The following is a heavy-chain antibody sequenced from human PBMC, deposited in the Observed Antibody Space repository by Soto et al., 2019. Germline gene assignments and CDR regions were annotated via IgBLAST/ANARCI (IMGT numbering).Heavy chain of an antibody. D-gene: IGHD6-19*01. CDR3: TRALGGSGTDS. CDR1: GDSVSSNSAA. V-gene: IGHV6-1*01. Sequence: SQTLSLTCAISGDSVSSNSAAWNWFRQSPSRGLEWLGRTYYRSKWYNDYAVSVKSRIIISPDTSKNQFSLQLNSVTPEDTGIYYSTRALGGSGTDSWGQGTLVTVSS. J-gene: IGHJ4*02. CDR2: TYYRSKWYN.